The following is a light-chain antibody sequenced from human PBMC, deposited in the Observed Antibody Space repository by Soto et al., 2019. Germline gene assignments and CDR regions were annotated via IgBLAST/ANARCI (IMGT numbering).Light chain of an antibody. CDR1: QALVYGDGNTY. V-gene: IGKV2-30*01. CDR3: MQNTPWPRT. J-gene: IGKJ1*01. CDR2: NVS. Sequence: DVVLTQSPLSLPVTLGQPASISCTSSQALVYGDGNTYLIWVQQRPGQSPRGLIYNVSRRDSGGPDRFSGSGSGTDFTLKISRVEAEDVGIYYCMQNTPWPRTFGQGTKGEIK.